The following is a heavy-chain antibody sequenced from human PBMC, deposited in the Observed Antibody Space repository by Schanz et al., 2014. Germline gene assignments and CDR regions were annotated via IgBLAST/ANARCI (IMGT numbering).Heavy chain of an antibody. CDR1: GFTFSSYS. CDR3: AKSQGSSFDS. CDR2: VSRSTPDI. J-gene: IGHJ4*02. D-gene: IGHD6-13*01. V-gene: IGHV3-48*01. Sequence: EVQLVESGGGLVQPGGSLRLSCTASGFTFSSYSMNWVRQAPGKGLEWVSYVSRSTPDIYYADSVKGRFTISSDNSKSTLYLQMSSLRAEDTAVYYCAKSQGSSFDSGGQGTLVTGSS.